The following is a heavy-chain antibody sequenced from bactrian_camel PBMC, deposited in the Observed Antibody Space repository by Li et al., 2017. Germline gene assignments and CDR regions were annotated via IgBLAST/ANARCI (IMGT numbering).Heavy chain of an antibody. Sequence: HVQLVESGGGSVQAGGSLRLSCAASGRTYSKWCMGWFRQISGKEREGLATIDSRGITAYADSVKGRFTISKDNAKNTLYLQMDNLQPEDTAVYYCAARPVNTRACVAGGRYEFGYWGQGTQVTVS. D-gene: IGHD1*01. CDR3: AARPVNTRACVAGGRYEFGY. J-gene: IGHJ4*01. CDR2: IDSRGIT. V-gene: IGHV3S57*01. CDR1: GRTYSKWC.